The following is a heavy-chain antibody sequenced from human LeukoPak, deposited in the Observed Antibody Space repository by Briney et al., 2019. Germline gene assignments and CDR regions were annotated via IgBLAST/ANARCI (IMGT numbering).Heavy chain of an antibody. J-gene: IGHJ2*01. D-gene: IGHD2-2*01. V-gene: IGHV4-59*11. CDR2: IYYSGST. Sequence: PSETLSLTCTVSGGSISSHYWSWLRQPPGKGLEWIGYIYYSGSTNYNPSLKSRVTISVDTSKNQFSLKLSSVTAADTAVYYCARVFPAVPAAHWYFDLWGRGTLVTVSS. CDR3: ARVFPAVPAAHWYFDL. CDR1: GGSISSHY.